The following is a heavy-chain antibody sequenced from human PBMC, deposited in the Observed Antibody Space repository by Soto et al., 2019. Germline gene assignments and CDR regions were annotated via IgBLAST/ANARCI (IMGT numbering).Heavy chain of an antibody. CDR1: GFTFSTYD. V-gene: IGHV3-23*01. J-gene: IGHJ4*02. Sequence: VQLMESGGGLVQPGRSLRLSCADSGFTFSTYDMSWVRQAPGKGLEWVSSISGSGGSTYYADSVKGRFTISRDNSKSTLFLEMNTMKLEDTSVYYCAKMRTSSANRGAFDSWGQGTLVTGSS. CDR2: ISGSGGST. CDR3: AKMRTSSANRGAFDS. D-gene: IGHD6-6*01.